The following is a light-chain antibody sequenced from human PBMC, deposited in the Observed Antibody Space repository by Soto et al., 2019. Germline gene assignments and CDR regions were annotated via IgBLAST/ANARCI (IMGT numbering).Light chain of an antibody. CDR1: QAIGTS. CDR2: DAS. CDR3: QHYDRWPPP. Sequence: ERGDRQAPSHPVFFSGERDPPSCKASQAIGTSLGWYQQKPGQAPRLLIYDASIRDTGIPARFSGSGSGTEFTLTISSLQSEDFAVYYCQHYDRWPPPFGPGTKVDIK. J-gene: IGKJ1*01. V-gene: IGKV3-15*01.